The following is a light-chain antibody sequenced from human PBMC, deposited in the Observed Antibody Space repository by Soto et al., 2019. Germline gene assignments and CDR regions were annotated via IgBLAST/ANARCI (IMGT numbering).Light chain of an antibody. CDR1: QSVSSSY. V-gene: IGKV3-20*01. Sequence: PEERVTLSCRASQSVSSSYLTWYQQRPGQAPRLLIFDASTRATGIPARFSGSGSGTDFTLTISRLEPEDFAVYYCQQYHSSVWTFGQGTKVDIK. CDR2: DAS. J-gene: IGKJ1*01. CDR3: QQYHSSVWT.